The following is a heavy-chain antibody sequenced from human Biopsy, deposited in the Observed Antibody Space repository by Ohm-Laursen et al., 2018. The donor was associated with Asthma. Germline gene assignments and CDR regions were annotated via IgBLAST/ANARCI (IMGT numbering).Heavy chain of an antibody. CDR3: ARAISSSWWAVEY. D-gene: IGHD6-6*01. CDR1: GLTFRNYG. V-gene: IGHV3-30*03. Sequence: SLRLSCAASGLTFRNYGMHWVRQAPGKGLEWVALISFDGSTKYFAGSVKGRFTISRDNSKNTLYLQMNSLRAEDTAVYYCARAISSSWWAVEYWGQGTLATVSS. CDR2: ISFDGSTK. J-gene: IGHJ4*02.